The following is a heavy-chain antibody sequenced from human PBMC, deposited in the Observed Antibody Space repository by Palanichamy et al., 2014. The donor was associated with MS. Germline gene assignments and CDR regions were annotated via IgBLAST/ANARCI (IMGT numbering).Heavy chain of an antibody. V-gene: IGHV3-15*01. CDR3: TSYLNPALS. J-gene: IGHJ5*02. Sequence: GGTTDYAAPVKGRCTISRDNSKSTLYLQMNSLKTEDTAVYYCTSYLNPALSWGQGTLVTVSS. D-gene: IGHD2-2*01. CDR2: GGTT.